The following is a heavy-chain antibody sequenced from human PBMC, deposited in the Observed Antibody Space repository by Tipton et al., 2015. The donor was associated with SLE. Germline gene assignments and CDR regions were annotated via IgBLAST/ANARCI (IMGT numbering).Heavy chain of an antibody. J-gene: IGHJ3*02. Sequence: TLSLTCTVSGGSISSPAYSWNWIRQPPGKGLEWIGVLYYSGNTYYNPSLKSPVTLSIDTSKNQFSLKMRSVTAADTAVYYCARRHFDTSGYYRGAFDIWGQGKMVTVSS. CDR3: ARRHFDTSGYYRGAFDI. V-gene: IGHV4-30-4*07. CDR1: GGSISSPAYS. D-gene: IGHD3-22*01. CDR2: LYYSGNT.